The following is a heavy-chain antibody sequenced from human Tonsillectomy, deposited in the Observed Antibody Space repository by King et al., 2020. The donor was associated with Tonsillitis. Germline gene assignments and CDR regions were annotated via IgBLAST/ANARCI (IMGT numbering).Heavy chain of an antibody. CDR3: ARHRLLNWFDR. Sequence: QLQESGPGLVKPSETLALTCTVSGGSISSTSFYWGWIRQPPGKGLEWIGSILYSVSTYYDPSLKSRVTISVDTSKNQFSLKLSSVTAADTAVYYCARHRLLNWFDRWGKGTLVTVSS. CDR2: ILYSVST. V-gene: IGHV4-39*01. CDR1: GGSISSTSFY. D-gene: IGHD2/OR15-2a*01. J-gene: IGHJ5*02.